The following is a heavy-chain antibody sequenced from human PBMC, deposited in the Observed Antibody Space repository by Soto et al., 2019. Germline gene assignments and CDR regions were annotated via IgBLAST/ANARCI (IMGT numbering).Heavy chain of an antibody. J-gene: IGHJ6*02. CDR2: INPNSGGT. Sequence: ASVKVSCKASGYTFTGYYMHWVRQAPGQGLEWMGWINPNSGGTNYAQKFQGWVTMTRDTSISTAYMELSRLRSDDTAVYYCAREGYSSSGMDVWGQGTTVTVSS. CDR1: GYTFTGYY. CDR3: AREGYSSSGMDV. V-gene: IGHV1-2*04. D-gene: IGHD6-6*01.